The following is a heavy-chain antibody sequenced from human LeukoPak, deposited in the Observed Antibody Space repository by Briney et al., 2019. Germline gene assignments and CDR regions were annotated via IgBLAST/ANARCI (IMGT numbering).Heavy chain of an antibody. J-gene: IGHJ4*02. V-gene: IGHV2-5*02. CDR3: AHRRSGSYLNY. Sequence: SGPTLVNPTQTLTLTCTFSGFSLSTSEVGVGWIRQPPGKALEWLALIYWDGDKRYSPSLKSRLTITKDTSKNHVVLTMTNMDPMDTATYYCAHRRSGSYLNYWGQGILVTVSS. D-gene: IGHD3-3*01. CDR1: GFSLSTSEVG. CDR2: IYWDGDK.